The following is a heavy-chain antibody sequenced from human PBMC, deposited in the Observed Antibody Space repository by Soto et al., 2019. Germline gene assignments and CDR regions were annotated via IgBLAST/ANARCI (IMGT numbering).Heavy chain of an antibody. V-gene: IGHV1-18*04. CDR1: GYTFTSYG. Sequence: ASVKVSCKASGYTFTSYGISWVRQAPGQGLEWMGWISAYSGNTNYAQKLQGRVTMTTDTSTSTAYMELRSLRSDDTAVYYCARDLVPAALPQNWFDPWGQGTLVTVSS. CDR3: ARDLVPAALPQNWFDP. CDR2: ISAYSGNT. D-gene: IGHD2-2*02. J-gene: IGHJ5*02.